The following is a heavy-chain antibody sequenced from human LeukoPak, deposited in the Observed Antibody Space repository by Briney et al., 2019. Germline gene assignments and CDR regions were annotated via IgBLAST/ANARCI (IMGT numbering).Heavy chain of an antibody. CDR2: ISSDGSTR. CDR3: AGKVASGY. CDR1: GFTFSSYG. D-gene: IGHD5-12*01. J-gene: IGHJ4*02. Sequence: GGSLRLSCAASGFTFSSYGMHWVRQSPGKGLEWVAVISSDGSTRYYADSVQGRFTISRDNSKNTLDLQMNSLRAEDTAVYYCAGKVASGYWGRGTLVTVSS. V-gene: IGHV3-30*12.